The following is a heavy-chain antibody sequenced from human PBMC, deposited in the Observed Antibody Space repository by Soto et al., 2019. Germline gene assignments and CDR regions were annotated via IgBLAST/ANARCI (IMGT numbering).Heavy chain of an antibody. CDR2: ISWNSGRI. D-gene: IGHD5-18*01. CDR1: GFTFDDYA. J-gene: IGHJ4*02. CDR3: AKDIGYSYGYSDY. Sequence: GGSLRLSCAASGFTFDDYAMHWVRQAPGKGLEWVSGISWNSGRIGYADSVKGRFTISRDNAKKSLYLQMNSLRAEDTALYYCAKDIGYSYGYSDYWGQGTLFTVS. V-gene: IGHV3-9*01.